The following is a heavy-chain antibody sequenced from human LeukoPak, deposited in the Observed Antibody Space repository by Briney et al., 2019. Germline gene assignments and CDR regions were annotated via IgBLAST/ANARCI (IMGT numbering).Heavy chain of an antibody. V-gene: IGHV4-61*02. J-gene: IGHJ4*02. CDR3: ARVNFASWLVRSGVAGLDY. D-gene: IGHD6-19*01. CDR1: GGSISSGSYY. CDR2: IYTSGST. Sequence: PSETLSLTCTVSGGSISSGSYYWSWIRQPAGKGLEWIGRIYTSGSTNYNLSLKSRVTISVDTSKNQFSLKLSSVTAADTAVYYCARVNFASWLVRSGVAGLDYWGQGTLVTVSS.